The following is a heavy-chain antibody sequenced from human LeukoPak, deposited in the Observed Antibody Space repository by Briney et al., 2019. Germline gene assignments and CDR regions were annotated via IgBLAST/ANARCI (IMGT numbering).Heavy chain of an antibody. Sequence: GGSLRLSCAASGFSFSNYYMNWVRQAPGKGLEWLSYISGTSSTIYYADSVKGRFTISRDNAKNSLYLQMNSLRAEDTAVYYCAREHNYYYGMDVWGQGTTVTVSS. V-gene: IGHV3-48*01. CDR3: AREHNYYYGMDV. J-gene: IGHJ6*02. CDR2: ISGTSSTI. CDR1: GFSFSNYY.